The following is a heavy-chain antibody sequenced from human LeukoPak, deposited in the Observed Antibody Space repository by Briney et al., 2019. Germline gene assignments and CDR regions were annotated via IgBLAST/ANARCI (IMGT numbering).Heavy chain of an antibody. CDR2: IYHTGST. J-gene: IGHJ4*02. D-gene: IGHD3-16*01. V-gene: IGHV4-4*02. CDR1: GGSITTKNW. CDR3: ARVPIGEYYFDY. Sequence: KSSETLSLTCAVSGGSITTKNWWIWVRQPPGRGLEWIGEIYHTGSTNYHPSLKSRLTISRDKSKNQFSLKLSSVTAADTAVYYCARVPIGEYYFDYWGQGTLVTVSS.